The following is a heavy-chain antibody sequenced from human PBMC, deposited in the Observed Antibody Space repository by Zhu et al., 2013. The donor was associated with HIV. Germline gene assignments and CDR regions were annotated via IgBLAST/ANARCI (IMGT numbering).Heavy chain of an antibody. J-gene: IGHJ4*02. CDR1: GYTFTSYD. CDR2: MSPNSGHT. V-gene: IGHV1-8*01. D-gene: IGHD5-18*01. CDR3: ARDLMWGVDTAMVAGEGRFDY. Sequence: QVQLVQSGAEVKKPGASVKVSCKASGYTFTSYDFNWVRQATGHGFEWMGWMSPNSGHTGYAQKFQGRVTMTSDSSMSTAFMELSSLTSDDTAVYYCARDLMWGVDTAMVAGEGRFDYWGQGTLVTVSS.